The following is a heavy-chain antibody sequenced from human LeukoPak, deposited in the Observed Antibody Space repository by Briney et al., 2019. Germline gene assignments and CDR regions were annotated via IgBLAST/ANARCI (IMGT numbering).Heavy chain of an antibody. CDR2: ITTSGVST. CDR1: GFTFSSYG. V-gene: IGHV3-23*01. J-gene: IGHJ3*01. D-gene: IGHD6-13*01. Sequence: GGTLRLSCAASGFTFSSYGMSWVRQAPGRGLEWGSGITTSGVSTYYADSVKGRFTISRDNSKNTLYMQMNSLGAEDTAVYYCAKGMTGYSSRVGAFDVWGQGTMVTVSS. CDR3: AKGMTGYSSRVGAFDV.